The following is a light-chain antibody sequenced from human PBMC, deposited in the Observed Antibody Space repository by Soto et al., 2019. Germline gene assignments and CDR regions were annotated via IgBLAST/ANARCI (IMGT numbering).Light chain of an antibody. V-gene: IGKV3-15*01. Sequence: EIVVTQSPIALSVSPGGGATLSFRASQSAGTNLAWYQQQPGQPPRLLIYGASIRATGVPGRFSGSGSGTDFTLTISSLQPEDFATYYCQQTFVTPRTFGQGTKVDIK. CDR3: QQTFVTPRT. CDR1: QSAGTN. CDR2: GAS. J-gene: IGKJ1*01.